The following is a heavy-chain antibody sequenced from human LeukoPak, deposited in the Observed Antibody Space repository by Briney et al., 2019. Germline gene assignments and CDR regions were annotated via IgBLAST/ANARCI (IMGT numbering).Heavy chain of an antibody. D-gene: IGHD3-9*01. CDR3: ARLDWLSGTWFDY. CDR1: GGSISSSSYY. J-gene: IGHJ4*02. Sequence: SETLSLTCTVSGGSISSSSYYWGWIRQPPGKGLEWFGSIYYSGSTYYNPSLKSRVTISVDTSKNQFSLKLSSVTAADTAVYYCARLDWLSGTWFDYWGQGTLVTVSS. V-gene: IGHV4-39*01. CDR2: IYYSGST.